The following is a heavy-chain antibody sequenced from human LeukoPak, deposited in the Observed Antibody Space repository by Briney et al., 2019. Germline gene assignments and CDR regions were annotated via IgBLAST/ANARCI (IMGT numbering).Heavy chain of an antibody. Sequence: GESLKISCKGSGYSFTSYWIGWVRQMPGKGLEWMGIIYPGDSDTRYSPSFQGQVTISADKSISTAYLQWSSLKASDTAMYYCARQWKQQPFTDAFDIWGQGTMVTVSS. CDR2: IYPGDSDT. D-gene: IGHD6-13*01. V-gene: IGHV5-51*01. J-gene: IGHJ3*02. CDR1: GYSFTSYW. CDR3: ARQWKQQPFTDAFDI.